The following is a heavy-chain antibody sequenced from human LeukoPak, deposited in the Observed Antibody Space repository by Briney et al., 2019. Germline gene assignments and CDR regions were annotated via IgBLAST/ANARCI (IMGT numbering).Heavy chain of an antibody. J-gene: IGHJ4*02. D-gene: IGHD1-26*01. V-gene: IGHV3-21*01. CDR2: ISGSSIYK. CDR1: GFTFSRYS. Sequence: GGSLRLSCAASGFTFSRYSMNWVRQAPGKGLEWVSSISGSSIYKYYADSVKGRFTISRDNAKNSLYLQMNSLRAEDTAVYYCARDLSPDKYSGSYFGFDYWGQGTLVTVSS. CDR3: ARDLSPDKYSGSYFGFDY.